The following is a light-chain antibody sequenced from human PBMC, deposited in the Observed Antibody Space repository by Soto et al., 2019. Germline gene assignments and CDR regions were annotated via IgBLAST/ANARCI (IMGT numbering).Light chain of an antibody. CDR3: AAWDDSLNDLVV. V-gene: IGLV1-44*01. CDR2: SNN. CDR1: SSNIGSNT. Sequence: QSVLTQPPSASGTPGQRVTISCSGSSSNIGSNTVNWYQQLPGTAPKLLIYSNNQRPSGVPDRFSGSKSGTSASLAISGLQSEDEDDYYCAAWDDSLNDLVVFGGGTKVTVL. J-gene: IGLJ2*01.